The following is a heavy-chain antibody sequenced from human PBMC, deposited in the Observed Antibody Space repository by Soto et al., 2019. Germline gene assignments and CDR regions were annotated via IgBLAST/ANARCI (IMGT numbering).Heavy chain of an antibody. V-gene: IGHV3-33*01. CDR1: GFTFSSYG. Sequence: GGSLRLSCAASGFTFSSYGMHWVRQAPGKGLEWVAVIWYDGSNKYYADSVKGRFTISRDNSKNTLYLQMNSLRAEDTAVYYCARDAKLGLYYDFWSGYYMSYYFDYWGQGTLVTVSS. CDR2: IWYDGSNK. CDR3: ARDAKLGLYYDFWSGYYMSYYFDY. D-gene: IGHD3-3*01. J-gene: IGHJ4*02.